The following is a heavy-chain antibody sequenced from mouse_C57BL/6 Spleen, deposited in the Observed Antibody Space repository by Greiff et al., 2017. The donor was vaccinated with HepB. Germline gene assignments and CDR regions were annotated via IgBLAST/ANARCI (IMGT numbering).Heavy chain of an antibody. CDR2: IYPGSGNT. CDR1: GYTFTDYY. J-gene: IGHJ4*01. D-gene: IGHD4-1*02. Sequence: QVQLQQSGAELVRPGASVKLSCKASGYTFTDYYINWVKQRPGQGLEWIARIYPGSGNTYYNEKFKGKATLTAEKSSSTAYMQLSSLTSEDSAVYFCARAPTGTVYAMDYWGQGTSVTVSS. V-gene: IGHV1-76*01. CDR3: ARAPTGTVYAMDY.